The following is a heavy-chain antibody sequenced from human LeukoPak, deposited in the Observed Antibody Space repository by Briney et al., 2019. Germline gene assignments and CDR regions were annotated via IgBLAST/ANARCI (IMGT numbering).Heavy chain of an antibody. V-gene: IGHV3-33*01. D-gene: IGHD6-13*01. CDR3: ARDRRWQQLPRDDYYYFDS. Sequence: GGSLRLSCAASGFTFSYYGMHWVRQAPGKGLEWVAVIWYDGSNKYYADSVKGRFTISRDNSKNTLYLQMNSLRAEDTAVYYCARDRRWQQLPRDDYYYFDSWGQGTLVTVSS. CDR1: GFTFSYYG. J-gene: IGHJ4*02. CDR2: IWYDGSNK.